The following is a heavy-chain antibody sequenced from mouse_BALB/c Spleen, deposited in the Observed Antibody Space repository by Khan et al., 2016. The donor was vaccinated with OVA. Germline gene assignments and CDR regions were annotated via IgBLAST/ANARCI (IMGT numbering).Heavy chain of an antibody. J-gene: IGHJ1*01. D-gene: IGHD6-1*01. Sequence: LVESGPELKKPGETVKISCKASGYTFTNYGMNWVKQAPGKGLKWMGWITTYTGEPTYADDFKGRFAFSLETSANTAYLQINNLKNEDTATYFCARSASYWFFDVWGAGTTVTVSS. CDR2: ITTYTGEP. V-gene: IGHV9-3-1*01. CDR3: ARSASYWFFDV. CDR1: GYTFTNYG.